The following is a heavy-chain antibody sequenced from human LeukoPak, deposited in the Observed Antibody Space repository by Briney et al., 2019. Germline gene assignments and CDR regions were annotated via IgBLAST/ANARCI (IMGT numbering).Heavy chain of an antibody. D-gene: IGHD5-12*01. Sequence: PSETLSLTCAVSGGSISSGGYSWGWIRQPPGKGLEWIGYIYHSGSTYYNPSLKSRVTISVDRSKNQFSLKLSSVTAADTAVYYCASNSDYGFDYWGQGTLVTVSS. CDR3: ASNSDYGFDY. V-gene: IGHV4-30-2*01. CDR2: IYHSGST. J-gene: IGHJ4*02. CDR1: GGSISSGGYS.